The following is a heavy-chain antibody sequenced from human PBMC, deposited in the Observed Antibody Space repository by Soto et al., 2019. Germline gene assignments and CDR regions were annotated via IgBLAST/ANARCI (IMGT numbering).Heavy chain of an antibody. CDR3: ARLHGFFFRSSGHGHYVKDV. J-gene: IGHJ6*02. V-gene: IGHV4-39*01. CDR2: IYYSGST. Sequence: SETLSLTCTVPGGSISSSSYYWGWIRQPPGKGLEWIGSIYYSGSTYYNPSLNSRVTVSVDTSKNQFSLKVTSVTAADTAVYYCARLHGFFFRSSGHGHYVKDVWGQGTTVTVSS. D-gene: IGHD6-25*01. CDR1: GGSISSSSYY.